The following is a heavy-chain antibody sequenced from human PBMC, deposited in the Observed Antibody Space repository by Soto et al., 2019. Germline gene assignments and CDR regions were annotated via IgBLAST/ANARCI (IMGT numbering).Heavy chain of an antibody. V-gene: IGHV4-59*01. CDR2: IYYRGST. J-gene: IGHJ6*03. CDR3: ARGRPQKGGYCSSTSCYSYYYYYMDF. D-gene: IGHD2-2*01. CDR1: GGSISSYY. Sequence: PSETLSLTCTVSGGSISSYYWSWIRKPPGKELERIGYIYYRGSTNYNPSLKTRVTISVDTSKNQFSLKLSSVTAADTAVYYCARGRPQKGGYCSSTSCYSYYYYYMDFWGKGTTVTVSS.